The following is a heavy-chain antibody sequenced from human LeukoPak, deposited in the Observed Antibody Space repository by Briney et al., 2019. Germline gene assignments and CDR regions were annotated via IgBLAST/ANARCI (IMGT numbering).Heavy chain of an antibody. CDR2: VSGRDTST. D-gene: IGHD3-9*01. CDR1: GGTFSNYA. J-gene: IGHJ4*02. V-gene: IGHV3-23*01. Sequence: PGASLRLSCAASGGTFSNYAMSWIRQAPGKGLEWVWAVSGRDTSTYYPAPVKRRFTISRDNSKNSLYLQMNSLSAEATAIYYCTKGGDYDVLTGYYDSDYWGQGTLVTVSS. CDR3: TKGGDYDVLTGYYDSDY.